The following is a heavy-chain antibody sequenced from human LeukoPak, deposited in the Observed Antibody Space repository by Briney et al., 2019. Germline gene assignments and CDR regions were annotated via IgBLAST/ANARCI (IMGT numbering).Heavy chain of an antibody. CDR2: INTDGGST. Sequence: GVLRLSCAASGFTFSNYWVHWVRQAPGKGLVWVSRINTDGGSTTYADSVKGRFTISRDNAKNTLYLQMNSLRAEDTAVYYCARALVAPYYFDYWSQGGLLSVPS. J-gene: IGHJ4*02. V-gene: IGHV3-74*01. CDR3: ARALVAPYYFDY. CDR1: GFTFSNYW. D-gene: IGHD2-15*01.